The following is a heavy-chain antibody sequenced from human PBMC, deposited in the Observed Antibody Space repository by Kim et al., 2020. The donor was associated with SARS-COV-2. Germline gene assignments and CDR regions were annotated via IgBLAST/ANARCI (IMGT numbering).Heavy chain of an antibody. CDR3: ARDSRDYGDYVGYYYYGMDV. D-gene: IGHD4-17*01. J-gene: IGHJ6*02. V-gene: IGHV1-2*04. Sequence: ASVKVSCKASGYTFTGYYMHWVRQAPGQGLEWMGWINPNSGGTNYAQKFQGWVTMTRDTSISTAYMELSRLRSDDTAVYYCARDSRDYGDYVGYYYYGMDVWGQGTTVTVSS. CDR2: INPNSGGT. CDR1: GYTFTGYY.